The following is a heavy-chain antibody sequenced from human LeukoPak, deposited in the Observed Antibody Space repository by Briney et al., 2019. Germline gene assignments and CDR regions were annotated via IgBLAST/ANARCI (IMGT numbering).Heavy chain of an antibody. CDR3: ARVGYGDYDYFDY. V-gene: IGHV3-9*01. Sequence: PGGSLRLSCAASGFTFDDYAMHWVRQAPGKGLEWVSGISWNSGSIGYADSVKGRFTISRDNSKNTLYLQMNSLRAEDTAVYYCARVGYGDYDYFDYWGQGTLVTVSS. CDR2: ISWNSGSI. D-gene: IGHD4-17*01. CDR1: GFTFDDYA. J-gene: IGHJ4*02.